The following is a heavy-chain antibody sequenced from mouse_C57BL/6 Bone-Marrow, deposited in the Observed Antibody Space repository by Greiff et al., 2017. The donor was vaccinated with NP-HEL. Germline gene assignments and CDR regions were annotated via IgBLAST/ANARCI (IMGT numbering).Heavy chain of an antibody. Sequence: EVQLQQSGPELVKPGASVKISCKASGYTFTDYYMNWVKQSHGKSLEWIGDINPNNGGTSYNQKFKGKATLTVDKSSSTAYMELRSLTSEDSAVYYCASLYYDYDEEIMDYWGQGTSVTVSS. D-gene: IGHD2-4*01. V-gene: IGHV1-26*01. CDR2: INPNNGGT. CDR1: GYTFTDYY. CDR3: ASLYYDYDEEIMDY. J-gene: IGHJ4*01.